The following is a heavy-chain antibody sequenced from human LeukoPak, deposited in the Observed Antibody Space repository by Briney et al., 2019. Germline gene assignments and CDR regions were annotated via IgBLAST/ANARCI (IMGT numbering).Heavy chain of an antibody. CDR3: TTKVIRGNSGDDYDD. J-gene: IGHJ4*02. D-gene: IGHD5-12*01. CDR1: GVTFSSYG. Sequence: PGGSLRLSCAASGVTFSSYGMHWVRQAPGKGLEWVALISSDGNDKLYGDSVKGRITISRDDSKSTLYLQMNSLRAEDTAVYYCTTKVIRGNSGDDYDDWGQGTLVTVSS. V-gene: IGHV3-30*03. CDR2: ISSDGNDK.